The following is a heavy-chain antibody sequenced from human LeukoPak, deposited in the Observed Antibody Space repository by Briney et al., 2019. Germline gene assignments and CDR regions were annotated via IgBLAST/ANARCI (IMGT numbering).Heavy chain of an antibody. CDR2: ISSSGSTI. Sequence: PGGSLRLSCAVSGLTFSDAWMTWVRQAPGKGLEWVSYISSSGSTIYYADSVKGRFTISRDNAKNSLYLQMNSLRAEDTAVYYCARDDSYGLDYWGQGTLVTVSS. J-gene: IGHJ4*02. V-gene: IGHV3-11*04. CDR1: GLTFSDAW. CDR3: ARDDSYGLDY. D-gene: IGHD5-18*01.